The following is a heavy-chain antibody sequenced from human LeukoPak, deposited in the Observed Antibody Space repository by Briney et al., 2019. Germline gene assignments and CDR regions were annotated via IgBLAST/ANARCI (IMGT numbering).Heavy chain of an antibody. Sequence: SETLSLTCTVSGGSISSGDYYWSWIRQPPGKGLEWIGYIYYSGSTYYNPSLKSRVTISVDTSKNQFSLKLSSVTAADTAVYYCARDRKLMVRGTLDYWGQGTLVTVSS. V-gene: IGHV4-30-4*08. J-gene: IGHJ4*02. CDR3: ARDRKLMVRGTLDY. D-gene: IGHD3-10*01. CDR1: GGSISSGDYY. CDR2: IYYSGST.